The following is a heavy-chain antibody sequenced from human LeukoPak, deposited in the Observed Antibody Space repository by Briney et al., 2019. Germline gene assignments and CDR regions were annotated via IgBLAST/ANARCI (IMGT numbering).Heavy chain of an antibody. J-gene: IGHJ4*02. Sequence: GGSLRLSCAASGFTFSSYSMNWVRQAPGKGLEWVSSISSSSSYIYYADSVKGRFTISRDNSKNTLDLQMTGLRAEDTAVYYCARERGRGRDPPWFDYWGQGTLVTVSS. CDR3: ARERGRGRDPPWFDY. CDR2: ISSSSSYI. D-gene: IGHD1-26*01. V-gene: IGHV3-21*04. CDR1: GFTFSSYS.